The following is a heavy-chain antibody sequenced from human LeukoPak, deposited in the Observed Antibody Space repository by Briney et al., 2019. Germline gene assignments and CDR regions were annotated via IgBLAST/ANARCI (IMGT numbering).Heavy chain of an antibody. Sequence: PGGSLRLSCTATGFTFSNYWMNWVRQAPGEGLEWVSSISSSGNYIYYADSVKGRFTISRDNAKNSLYLQMNSLRAEDTAVYYCASEAEYSADDEFDYWGQGTLVTVSS. J-gene: IGHJ4*02. D-gene: IGHD6-6*01. CDR2: ISSSGNYI. V-gene: IGHV3-21*01. CDR3: ASEAEYSADDEFDY. CDR1: GFTFSNYW.